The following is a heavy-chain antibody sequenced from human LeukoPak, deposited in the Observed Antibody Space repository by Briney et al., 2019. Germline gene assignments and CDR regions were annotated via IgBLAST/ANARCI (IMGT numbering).Heavy chain of an antibody. Sequence: SETLSLTCTVSGGSISSYYWSWIRQPAGKGLEWIGRIYTSGSTNYNPSLKSRVTMSVDMSKNQFSLKLSSVTAADTAVYYCARGSHSGDYDRLDYWGQGTLVTVSS. CDR3: ARGSHSGDYDRLDY. CDR1: GGSISSYY. J-gene: IGHJ4*02. CDR2: IYTSGST. D-gene: IGHD3-22*01. V-gene: IGHV4-4*07.